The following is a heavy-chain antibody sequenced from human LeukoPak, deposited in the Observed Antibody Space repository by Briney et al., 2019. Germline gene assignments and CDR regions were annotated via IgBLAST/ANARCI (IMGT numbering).Heavy chain of an antibody. CDR1: GFTVSSNY. V-gene: IGHV3-53*01. Sequence: PGGSLRLSCAVSGFTVSSNYVSWVRQAPGKGLEWVSVIYSDDSTYYADSVKGRFTISRDNSKNTLYLQMNSLRAEDTAVYYCARGQRGVTAMFYWGQGTLVTVSS. CDR2: IYSDDST. D-gene: IGHD2-21*02. J-gene: IGHJ4*02. CDR3: ARGQRGVTAMFY.